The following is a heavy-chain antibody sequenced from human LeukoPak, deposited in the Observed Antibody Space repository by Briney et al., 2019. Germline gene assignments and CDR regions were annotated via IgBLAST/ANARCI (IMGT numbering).Heavy chain of an antibody. Sequence: ASVKVSCKASGYTFTSYAMHWVRQAPGQRLEWMGWINAGNGNTKYSQKFQGRVTITRDTSASTAYTELSSLRSEDTAVYYCARDNYGSGSYSPPFDYWGQGTLVTVSS. CDR1: GYTFTSYA. D-gene: IGHD3-10*01. CDR3: ARDNYGSGSYSPPFDY. CDR2: INAGNGNT. V-gene: IGHV1-3*01. J-gene: IGHJ4*02.